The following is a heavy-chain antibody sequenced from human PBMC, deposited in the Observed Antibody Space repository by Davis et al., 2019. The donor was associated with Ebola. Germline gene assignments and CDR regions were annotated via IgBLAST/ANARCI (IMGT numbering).Heavy chain of an antibody. Sequence: GSLRPSCAASGFPVISNYMSWVRQAPGKGLEWVSVIYSGGSTYYADSVKGRFTISRHNSKNTLYLQMNSLRAEDTAVYYCAREGVVGAVAGTGYYYYYGMDVWGQGTTVTVSS. CDR3: AREGVVGAVAGTGYYYYYGMDV. J-gene: IGHJ6*02. CDR2: IYSGGST. V-gene: IGHV3-53*04. D-gene: IGHD6-19*01. CDR1: GFPVISNY.